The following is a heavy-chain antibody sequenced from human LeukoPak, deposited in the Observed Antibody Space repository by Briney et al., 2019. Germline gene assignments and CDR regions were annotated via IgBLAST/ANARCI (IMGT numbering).Heavy chain of an antibody. D-gene: IGHD2-15*01. CDR1: GYTFTSYY. Sequence: GASVKVSCKASGYTFTSYYMHWVRQAPGQGLEWMGIINPSGGSTSYAQKFQGRVTITADESTSTAYMELSSLRSEDTAVYYRARAEGCSGGSCYGSLEMDVWGQGTTVTVSS. V-gene: IGHV1-46*01. J-gene: IGHJ6*02. CDR3: ARAEGCSGGSCYGSLEMDV. CDR2: INPSGGST.